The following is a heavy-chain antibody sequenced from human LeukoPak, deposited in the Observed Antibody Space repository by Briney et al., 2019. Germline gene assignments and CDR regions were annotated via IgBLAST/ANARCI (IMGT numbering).Heavy chain of an antibody. CDR1: GGSISSGSYY. Sequence: SETLSLTCTVSGGSISSGSYYWSWIRQPAGKGLEWIGRIYTSGSTNYNPSLKSRVTISVDTSKNQFSLKLSSVTAADTAVYYWGREGIAAAGIYWGQGPRVPVS. CDR3: GREGIAAAGIY. CDR2: IYTSGST. J-gene: IGHJ4*02. V-gene: IGHV4-61*02. D-gene: IGHD6-13*01.